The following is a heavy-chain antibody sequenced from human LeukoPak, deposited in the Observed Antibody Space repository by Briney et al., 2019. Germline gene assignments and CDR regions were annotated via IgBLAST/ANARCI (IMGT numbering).Heavy chain of an antibody. Sequence: SLNVSCTASGYTFTSYYMHWVRQAPEQGLGWVGIINPSGGSTSYAQQFQVRVTMTRDRSTSTVHMEPSSLRSEDTAVYYCARDQDYWGQGTLVTVSS. CDR1: GYTFTSYY. CDR3: ARDQDY. CDR2: INPSGGST. J-gene: IGHJ4*02. V-gene: IGHV1-46*01.